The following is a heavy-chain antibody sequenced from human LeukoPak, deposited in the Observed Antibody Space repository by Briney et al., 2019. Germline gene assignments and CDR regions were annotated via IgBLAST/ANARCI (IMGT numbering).Heavy chain of an antibody. CDR1: GYTFTYRY. D-gene: IGHD3-10*01. Sequence: GASVKVSCKASGYTFTYRYLHWLRQAPGQALEWMGWITPFNGNTNYAQKFQDRVTITRDTSASTAYMELSSLRSEDTAVYYCARGYYGSGSYYNYWGQGTLVTVSS. J-gene: IGHJ4*02. CDR2: ITPFNGNT. V-gene: IGHV1-45*02. CDR3: ARGYYGSGSYYNY.